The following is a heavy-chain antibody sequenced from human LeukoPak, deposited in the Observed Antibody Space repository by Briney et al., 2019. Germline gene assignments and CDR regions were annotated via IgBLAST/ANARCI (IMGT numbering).Heavy chain of an antibody. CDR3: ARFSGGGYYAEYWFDP. CDR2: IIPIFGTA. D-gene: IGHD3-10*01. CDR1: GGTFSSYA. V-gene: IGHV1-69*13. Sequence: ASVKVSCKASGGTFSSYAISWVRQAPGQGLEWMGGIIPIFGTANYAQKFQGRVTITADESTSTAYMELSSLRSEDTAVYYCARFSGGGYYAEYWFDPWGQGTLVTVSS. J-gene: IGHJ5*02.